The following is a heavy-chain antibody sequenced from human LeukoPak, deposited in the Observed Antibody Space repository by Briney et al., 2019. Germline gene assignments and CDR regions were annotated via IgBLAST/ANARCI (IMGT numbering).Heavy chain of an antibody. CDR1: GGSISSHY. CDR2: IYYSGST. D-gene: IGHD3-22*01. V-gene: IGHV4-59*11. CDR3: ARAGEWLFLFDY. Sequence: SETLSLTCTVSGGSISSHYWSWIRQPPGKGLEWIGYIYYSGSTNYNPSLKSRVTISVDTSKNQFSLKLSSVTAADTAVCYCARAGEWLFLFDYWGQGTLVTVSS. J-gene: IGHJ4*02.